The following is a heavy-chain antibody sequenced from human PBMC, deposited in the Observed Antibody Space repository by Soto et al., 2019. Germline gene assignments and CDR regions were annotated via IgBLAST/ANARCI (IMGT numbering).Heavy chain of an antibody. D-gene: IGHD6-13*01. CDR3: ARTYGTYSSSQEIDY. V-gene: IGHV2-5*02. CDR1: GFSLSTTGVG. CDR2: IYWDDDK. Sequence: SGPTLVNPTQTLTLTCTFSGFSLSTTGVGVGWIRQPPGKALEWLALIYWDDDKRYSPSLKSRLTITKVTSKNQVVLTMTSVDPVDTATYYCARTYGTYSSSQEIDYLGQRTLVPVSS. J-gene: IGHJ4*02.